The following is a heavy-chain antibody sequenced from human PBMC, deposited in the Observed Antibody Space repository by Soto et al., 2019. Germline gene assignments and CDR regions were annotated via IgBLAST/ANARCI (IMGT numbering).Heavy chain of an antibody. CDR2: ISAYNGNT. D-gene: IGHD2-15*01. V-gene: IGHV1-18*01. CDR1: GYTFTSYG. Sequence: ASVKVSCKASGYTFTSYGISWVRQAPGQGLEWMGWISAYNGNTNYAQKLQGRVTMTTDTSTSTAYMELRSLRSDDTAVYYCARDRSQVVVAARDAFDIWGQGTMVTVS. J-gene: IGHJ3*02. CDR3: ARDRSQVVVAARDAFDI.